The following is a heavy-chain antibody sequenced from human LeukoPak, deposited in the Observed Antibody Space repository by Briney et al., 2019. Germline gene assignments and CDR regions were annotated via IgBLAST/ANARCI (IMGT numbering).Heavy chain of an antibody. CDR3: AREGYGPSFDY. D-gene: IGHD2-15*01. CDR1: GGSISSYY. Sequence: NPSETLSLTCTVSGGSISSYYWSWIRQPPGKGLEWIGYIYYSGSTNYNPSLKSRVTISVDTSKNQFSLKLSSVTAADTAAYYCAREGYGPSFDYWGQGTLVTVSS. J-gene: IGHJ4*02. CDR2: IYYSGST. V-gene: IGHV4-59*01.